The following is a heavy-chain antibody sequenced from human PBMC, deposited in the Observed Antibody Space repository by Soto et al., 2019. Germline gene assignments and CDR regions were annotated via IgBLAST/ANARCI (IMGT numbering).Heavy chain of an antibody. J-gene: IGHJ4*02. Sequence: QVQLVESGGGVVQPGRSLRLSCAASGFSVSSYGMHWVRQAPGKGLEWVAVIWYDGSNKYYADSVKGRFTISKDNSKNTLYLQMNNLRAEDTAVYFCARAPSFVWCLDYWGQGTLVTVSS. CDR2: IWYDGSNK. CDR3: ARAPSFVWCLDY. D-gene: IGHD3-9*01. CDR1: GFSVSSYG. V-gene: IGHV3-33*01.